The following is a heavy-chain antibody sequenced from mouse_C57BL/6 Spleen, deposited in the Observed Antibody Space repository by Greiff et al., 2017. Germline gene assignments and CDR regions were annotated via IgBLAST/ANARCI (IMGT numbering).Heavy chain of an antibody. CDR3: ARDEEGGY. CDR1: GFTFSSYA. Sequence: EVMLVESGGGLVKPGGSLKLSCAASGFTFSSYAMSWVRQTPEKRLEWVATISDGGSYTYYPDNVKGRFTISRDNAKNNLYLQMSHLKSEDTAMYYCARDEEGGYWGQGTTLTVSS. CDR2: ISDGGSYT. V-gene: IGHV5-4*01. J-gene: IGHJ2*01.